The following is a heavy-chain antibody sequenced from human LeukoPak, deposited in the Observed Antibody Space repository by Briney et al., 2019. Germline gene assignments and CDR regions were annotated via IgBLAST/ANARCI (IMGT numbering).Heavy chain of an antibody. CDR2: IYPGDSDT. V-gene: IGHV5-51*01. CDR1: GYSFTSYW. D-gene: IGHD6-13*01. J-gene: IGHJ4*02. CDR3: ERGYSSSLSKGLPGHFDY. Sequence: GESLKISCKGSGYSFTSYWIGWVRQMPGKGLEWMGIIYPGDSDTTYSPSFQGQVTISVDRSIRTAYLQWSSLKASDTAMYYCERGYSSSLSKGLPGHFDYWGQGTLVTVSS.